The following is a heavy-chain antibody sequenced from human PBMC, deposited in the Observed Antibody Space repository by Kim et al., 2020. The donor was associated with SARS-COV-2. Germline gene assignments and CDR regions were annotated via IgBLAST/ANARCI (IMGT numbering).Heavy chain of an antibody. Sequence: SETMSLTCTASGVPISSSTYYWVWMRQPPGRRLESIVTMYYSGSSYYNSSLKRLLTMSGDPPQNQFPRKLTLETAADTAAYYCAGGCSSMD. V-gene: IGHV4-39*01. CDR3: AGGCSSMD. J-gene: IGHJ6*03. CDR2: MYYSGSS. CDR1: GVPISSSTYY. D-gene: IGHD6-13*01.